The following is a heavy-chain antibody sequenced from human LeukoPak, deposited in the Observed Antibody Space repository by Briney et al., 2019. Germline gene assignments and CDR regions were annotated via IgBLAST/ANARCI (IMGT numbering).Heavy chain of an antibody. V-gene: IGHV3-48*01. J-gene: IGHJ5*02. CDR3: AKEYYYDSSGLNWFDP. D-gene: IGHD3-22*01. CDR1: GFTFSSYS. CDR2: ISGSSRSTI. Sequence: GGSLRLSCAASGFTFSSYSMNWVRQAPGKGLEWVSYISGSSRSTIYYADSVKGRFTISRDNSENTLYLQMNSLRAEDTAIYYCAKEYYYDSSGLNWFDPWGQGTLVTVSS.